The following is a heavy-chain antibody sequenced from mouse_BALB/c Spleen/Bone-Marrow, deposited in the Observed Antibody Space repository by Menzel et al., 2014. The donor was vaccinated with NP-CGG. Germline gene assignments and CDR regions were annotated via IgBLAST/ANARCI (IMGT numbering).Heavy chain of an antibody. CDR1: GYTLTSYN. CDR2: IYPGNGDT. Sequence: QVQLQQSGAELVKPGASMKMSCKASGYTLTSYNLHWIKQTPGQGLEWIGAIYPGNGDTSYNQRFKGKATLTTDKSSNTAHMQLSSLTSEDSAVYYCAREGRSHFDHWGQGSTLTVSS. J-gene: IGHJ2*01. V-gene: IGHV1-12*01. CDR3: AREGRSHFDH.